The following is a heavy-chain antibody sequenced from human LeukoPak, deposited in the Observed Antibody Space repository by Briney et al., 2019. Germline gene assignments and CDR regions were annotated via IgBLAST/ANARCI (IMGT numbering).Heavy chain of an antibody. CDR2: VNTGNGNT. CDR1: GYTFTDYA. D-gene: IGHD6-13*01. Sequence: ASVKVSCKAAGYTFTDYAIHWLRQAPGQRPEWMGWVNTGNGNTRYSPQFQGRVSITRGTSASTAYMELSSLRSDDRAIYYCARGRGTPASSNRDFYFYYYMDVWGKGTTVTVAS. J-gene: IGHJ6*03. V-gene: IGHV1-3*04. CDR3: ARGRGTPASSNRDFYFYYYMDV.